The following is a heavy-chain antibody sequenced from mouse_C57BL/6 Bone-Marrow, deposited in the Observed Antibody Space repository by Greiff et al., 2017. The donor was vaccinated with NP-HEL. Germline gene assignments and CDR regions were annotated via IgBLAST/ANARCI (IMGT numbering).Heavy chain of an antibody. CDR2: ISSGGDYI. Sequence: EVQRVESGEGLVKPGGSLKLSCAASGFTFSSYAMSWVRQTPEKRLEWVAYISSGGDYIYYADTVKGRFTISRDNARNTLYLQMSSLKSEDTAMYYCTRDRNYDSFFDYWGQGTTLTVSS. CDR3: TRDRNYDSFFDY. D-gene: IGHD2-1*01. V-gene: IGHV5-9-1*02. J-gene: IGHJ2*01. CDR1: GFTFSSYA.